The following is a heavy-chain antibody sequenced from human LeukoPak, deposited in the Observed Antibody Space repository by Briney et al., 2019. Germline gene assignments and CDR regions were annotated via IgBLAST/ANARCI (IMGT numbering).Heavy chain of an antibody. J-gene: IGHJ5*02. CDR1: GFTFSSYD. CDR3: ARGGGRGYSYGSNWFDP. V-gene: IGHV3-13*01. CDR2: IGTAGDT. Sequence: PGGSLGLSCAASGFTFSSYDMHWVRQATGKGLEWVSAIGTAGDTYYPGSVKGRFTISRENAKNSLYLQMNSLRAGDTAVYYCARGGGRGYSYGSNWFDPWGQGTLVTVSS. D-gene: IGHD5-18*01.